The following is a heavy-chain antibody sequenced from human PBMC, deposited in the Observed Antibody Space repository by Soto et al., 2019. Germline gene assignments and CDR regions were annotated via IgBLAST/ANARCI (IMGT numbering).Heavy chain of an antibody. D-gene: IGHD2-2*01. CDR1: GYTFTSYW. CDR2: IDPTDSYI. Sequence: GESLKISCKGSGYTFTSYWITWVRQMPGKGLEWMGRIDPTDSYINYSPSFQGHVTMSTDKSISTAYLQWTSLKASDTAMCYCARRIPENKNDAFDIWGQGRMFTV. J-gene: IGHJ3*02. V-gene: IGHV5-10-1*01. CDR3: ARRIPENKNDAFDI.